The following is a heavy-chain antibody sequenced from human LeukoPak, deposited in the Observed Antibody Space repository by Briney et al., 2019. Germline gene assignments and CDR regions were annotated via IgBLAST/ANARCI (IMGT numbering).Heavy chain of an antibody. J-gene: IGHJ6*02. D-gene: IGHD2-15*01. Sequence: PGRSLRLSCAASGFTFSSHAMHWVRQAPGKGLEWVAVISYDGRNKYCADSVKGRFTISRDDSKNTLYLQMNSLRAEDMAVYYCAKVSEYCSGGSCSRYYFYGMDVWGQGTTVTVSS. V-gene: IGHV3-30*18. CDR3: AKVSEYCSGGSCSRYYFYGMDV. CDR1: GFTFSSHA. CDR2: ISYDGRNK.